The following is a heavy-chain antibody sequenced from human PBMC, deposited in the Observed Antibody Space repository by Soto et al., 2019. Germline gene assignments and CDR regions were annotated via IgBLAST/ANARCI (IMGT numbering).Heavy chain of an antibody. CDR1: GGTFSSYA. J-gene: IGHJ5*02. CDR2: IIPIFGTA. Sequence: QVQLVQSGAEVKKPGSSVKVSCKASGGTFSSYAISWVRQAPGQGLEWMGGIIPIFGTANYAQKFQGRVTITADESTSTAYMELSSLRSEDTAVYYCAGPTRYYYDSSGQSAWFDPWGQGTLVTVSS. V-gene: IGHV1-69*12. D-gene: IGHD3-22*01. CDR3: AGPTRYYYDSSGQSAWFDP.